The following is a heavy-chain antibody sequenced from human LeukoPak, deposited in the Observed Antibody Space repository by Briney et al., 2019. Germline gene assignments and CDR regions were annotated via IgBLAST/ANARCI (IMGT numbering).Heavy chain of an antibody. V-gene: IGHV3-64D*06. CDR2: ISSNGDST. CDR1: GFTFSSYA. D-gene: IGHD5-24*01. J-gene: IGHJ4*02. CDR3: VKDRWIDY. Sequence: GGSLRLSCSVSGFTFSSYAMHWVRQAPGKGLQYVSSISSNGDSTYYAAPVKGRFTISRDNSKSTLYLQMSSLRAEDTAVYYCVKDRWIDYWGQGALVTVSS.